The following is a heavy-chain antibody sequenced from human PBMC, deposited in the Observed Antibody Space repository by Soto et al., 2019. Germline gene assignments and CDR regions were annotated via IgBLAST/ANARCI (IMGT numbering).Heavy chain of an antibody. Sequence: PSETLSLTCAVYGVSFSGYSWSWIRQPPGKGLEWIGEINHSASTNYNPSLKSRVTISVDTSKNQFSLKLSYVTAADTAVYYCARRPQWLVRPTHNCFDPWGQGTLVTVSS. CDR1: GVSFSGYS. J-gene: IGHJ5*02. D-gene: IGHD6-19*01. V-gene: IGHV4-34*01. CDR2: INHSAST. CDR3: ARRPQWLVRPTHNCFDP.